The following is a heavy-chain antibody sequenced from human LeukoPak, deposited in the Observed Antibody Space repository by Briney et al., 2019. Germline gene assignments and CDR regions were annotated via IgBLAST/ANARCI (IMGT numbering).Heavy chain of an antibody. V-gene: IGHV1-2*02. Sequence: ASVKVSCKASGYTFTSYYMHWVRQAPGQGLEWMGWINPNSGGTNYAQKFQGRVTMTRNTSISTAYMELSSLRSEDTAVYYCARGPLSRGYYYYYMDVWGKGTTVTISS. CDR3: ARGPLSRGYYYYYMDV. CDR1: GYTFTSYY. CDR2: INPNSGGT. J-gene: IGHJ6*03.